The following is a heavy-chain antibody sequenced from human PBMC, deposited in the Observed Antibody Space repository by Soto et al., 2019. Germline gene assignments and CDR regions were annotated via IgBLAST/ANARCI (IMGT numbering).Heavy chain of an antibody. J-gene: IGHJ6*03. CDR3: AKDQRTYYYGSGSYSAYYYYYMDV. V-gene: IGHV3-23*01. CDR2: ISGSGGST. D-gene: IGHD3-10*01. CDR1: GFTFSSYA. Sequence: GGSLRLSCAASGFTFSSYAMSWVRQAPGKGLEWVSAISGSGGSTYYADSVKGRFTISRDNSKNTLYLQMNSLRAEDTAVYYCAKDQRTYYYGSGSYSAYYYYYMDVWGKGTTVTVSS.